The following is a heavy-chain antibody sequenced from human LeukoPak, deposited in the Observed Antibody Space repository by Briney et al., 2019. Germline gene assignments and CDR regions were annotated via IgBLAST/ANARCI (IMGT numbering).Heavy chain of an antibody. V-gene: IGHV4-4*02. CDR3: ARQMGTMGEDSWFDP. D-gene: IGHD1-7*01. CDR1: GGSISSSNW. J-gene: IGHJ5*02. Sequence: SGTLSLTCAVSGGSISSSNWWSWVRQPPGKGLEWIGEIYHSGSTNYNPSLKSRVTISVDKSKNQFSLKLSSVTAADTAVYYCARQMGTMGEDSWFDPWGQGTLVTVSS. CDR2: IYHSGST.